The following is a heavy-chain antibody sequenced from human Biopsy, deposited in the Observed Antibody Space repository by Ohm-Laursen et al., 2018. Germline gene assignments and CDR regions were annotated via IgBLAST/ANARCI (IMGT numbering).Heavy chain of an antibody. D-gene: IGHD1-7*01. V-gene: IGHV3-9*01. CDR3: VKDTNWNYVWDRPGATKGMDV. CDR2: IDWNSRNI. CDR1: GFSFDDFA. J-gene: IGHJ6*02. Sequence: SLRLSCAASGFSFDDFAMHWVRQSPGKGLEWVAGIDWNSRNINYGDSVKGRFSVSRDNAKNSLYLQMNSLRGEDTALYYCVKDTNWNYVWDRPGATKGMDVWGQGTTVFVSS.